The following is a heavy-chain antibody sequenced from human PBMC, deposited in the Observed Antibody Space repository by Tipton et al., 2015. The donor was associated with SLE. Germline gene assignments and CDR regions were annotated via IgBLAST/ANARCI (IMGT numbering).Heavy chain of an antibody. V-gene: IGHV4-34*01. Sequence: TLSLTCAVSGGPFSGHYWSWIRQSPGKRLEWIGGINQNGNTYYNPSLERRVAISVDKSKKQFSLKLESLTAADTAVYYCARRKPPRVYELLTARGYFDYWGQGMHVTVSS. CDR1: GGPFSGHY. J-gene: IGHJ4*02. D-gene: IGHD3-9*01. CDR2: INQNGNT. CDR3: ARRKPPRVYELLTARGYFDY.